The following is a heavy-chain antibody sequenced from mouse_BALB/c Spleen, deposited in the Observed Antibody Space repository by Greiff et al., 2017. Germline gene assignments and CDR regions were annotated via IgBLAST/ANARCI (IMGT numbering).Heavy chain of an antibody. CDR2: ILPGSGST. Sequence: QVQLQQSGAELMKPGASVKISCKATGYTFSSYWIEWVKQRPGHGLEWIGEILPGSGSTNYNEKFKGKATFTADTSSNTAYMQLSSPTSEDSAVYYCARGYYYGSSPFDYWGQGTTLTVSS. CDR3: ARGYYYGSSPFDY. J-gene: IGHJ2*01. V-gene: IGHV1-9*01. D-gene: IGHD1-1*01. CDR1: GYTFSSYW.